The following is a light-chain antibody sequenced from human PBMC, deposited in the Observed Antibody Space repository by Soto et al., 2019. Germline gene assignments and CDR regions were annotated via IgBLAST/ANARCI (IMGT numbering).Light chain of an antibody. Sequence: DIQMTQSPSTLSAAVGDRVTITCRASQSISSWLAWYQQKPGKAPKLLIYDASSLESGVPSRFSGSGSGTEFTLTISSLQPDDFATYYCQQYNCYSFTFGPGTKVDIK. J-gene: IGKJ3*01. V-gene: IGKV1-5*01. CDR3: QQYNCYSFT. CDR1: QSISSW. CDR2: DAS.